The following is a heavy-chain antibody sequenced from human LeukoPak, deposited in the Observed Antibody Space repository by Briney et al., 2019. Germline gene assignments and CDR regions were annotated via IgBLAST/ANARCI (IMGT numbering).Heavy chain of an antibody. CDR2: IRYDGSNK. CDR1: GLTFSSYG. CDR3: AKDQDYVWGSYRYSNYYFDY. J-gene: IGHJ4*02. D-gene: IGHD3-16*02. V-gene: IGHV3-30*02. Sequence: GGSLRLSCAASGLTFSSYGMHWVRQAPGKGLEWVAFIRYDGSNKYYADSVKGRFTISRDNSKNTLYLQMYSLRAEDTAVYYCAKDQDYVWGSYRYSNYYFDYWGQGTLVTVSS.